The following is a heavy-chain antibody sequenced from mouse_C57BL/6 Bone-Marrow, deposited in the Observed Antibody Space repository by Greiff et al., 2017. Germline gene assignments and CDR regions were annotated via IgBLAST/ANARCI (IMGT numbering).Heavy chain of an antibody. CDR3: ARALSTMVTARFAY. CDR1: GYTFTGYW. D-gene: IGHD2-2*01. V-gene: IGHV1-9*01. J-gene: IGHJ3*01. CDR2: ILPGSGST. Sequence: VQVVESGAELMKPGASVKLSCKATGYTFTGYWIEWVKQRPGHGLEWIGEILPGSGSTNYHEKFTGKATFTADTSSNTAYMQLSSLTTEDSAIYYCARALSTMVTARFAYWGQGTLVTVSA.